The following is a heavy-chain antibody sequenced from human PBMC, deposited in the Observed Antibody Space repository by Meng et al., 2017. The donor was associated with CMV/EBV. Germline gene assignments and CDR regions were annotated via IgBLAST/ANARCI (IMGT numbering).Heavy chain of an antibody. D-gene: IGHD3-22*01. V-gene: IGHV3-20*03. CDR2: IHWNGGST. Sequence: SGFTFDDYGMSWVRQAPGKGLEWVSGIHWNGGSTGYADSVKGRFTISRDNAKNSLYLQMNSLRAEDTALYYCARFYYDSSGPLFDYWGQGTLVTVSS. CDR3: ARFYYDSSGPLFDY. J-gene: IGHJ4*02. CDR1: GFTFDDYG.